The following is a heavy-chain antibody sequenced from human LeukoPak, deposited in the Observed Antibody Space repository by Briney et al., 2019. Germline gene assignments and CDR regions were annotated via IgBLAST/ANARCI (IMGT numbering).Heavy chain of an antibody. CDR2: IYYSGST. CDR1: GGSISSSSYY. V-gene: IGHV4-39*07. D-gene: IGHD4-17*01. Sequence: SETLSLTCTVSGGSISSSSYYWGWIRQPPGKGLEWIGSIYYSGSTYYNPSLKSRVTISVDTSKNQFSLKLSSVTAADTAVYYCARDDYGDYVKELRDDYWGQGTLVTVSS. J-gene: IGHJ4*02. CDR3: ARDDYGDYVKELRDDY.